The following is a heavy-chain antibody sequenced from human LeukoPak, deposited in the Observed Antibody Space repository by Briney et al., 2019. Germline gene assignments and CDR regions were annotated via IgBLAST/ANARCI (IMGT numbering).Heavy chain of an antibody. V-gene: IGHV4-59*01. D-gene: IGHD3-10*01. J-gene: IGHJ6*03. CDR3: ARTTMVRGTYYMDV. Sequence: SETLSLTCTVSGGSINSYYWSWIRQPPGKGLQWIGCIHYSGSTNYSPSLKSRVTISVDTSKNQFSLKLSSVTAADTAVYYCARTTMVRGTYYMDVWGKGTTVTISS. CDR1: GGSINSYY. CDR2: IHYSGST.